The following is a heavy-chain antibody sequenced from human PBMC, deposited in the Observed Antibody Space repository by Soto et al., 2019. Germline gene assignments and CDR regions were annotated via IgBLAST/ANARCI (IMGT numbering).Heavy chain of an antibody. V-gene: IGHV4-30-2*06. CDR2: IYHSGST. CDR3: AREGYGVEGSRFDP. Sequence: SETLSLTCAVSGGSISSGGYSWSWIRQSPGKGLEWIGYIYHSGSTYYNPSLKSRVTISVDRSKNQFSLKLSSVTAADTAVYYCAREGYGVEGSRFDPWGPVTRATAPQ. J-gene: IGHJ5*02. CDR1: GGSISSGGYS. D-gene: IGHD1-1*01.